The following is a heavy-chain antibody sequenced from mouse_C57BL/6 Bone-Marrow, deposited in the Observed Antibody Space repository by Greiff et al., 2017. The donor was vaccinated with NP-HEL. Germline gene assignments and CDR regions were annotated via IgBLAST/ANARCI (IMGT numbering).Heavy chain of an antibody. CDR2: IDPSDSYT. V-gene: IGHV1-50*01. CDR1: GYTFTSYW. J-gene: IGHJ3*01. CDR3: ARRDTTVSPFAY. Sequence: VKLQQSGAELVKPGASVKLSCKASGYTFTSYWMQWVKQRPGQGLEWIGEIDPSDSYTNYNQKFKGKATLTVDTSSSTAYMQLSSLTSEDSAVYYGARRDTTVSPFAYWGQGTLVTVSA. D-gene: IGHD1-1*01.